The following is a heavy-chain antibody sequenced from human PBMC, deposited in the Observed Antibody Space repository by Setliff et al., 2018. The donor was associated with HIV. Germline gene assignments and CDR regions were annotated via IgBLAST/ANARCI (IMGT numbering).Heavy chain of an antibody. CDR2: VYASAYS. J-gene: IGHJ2*01. CDR3: ARDWVTRSNYYGSGSPWYFDF. Sequence: PSETLSLTCTVSGASISGYYWNWIRQPAGKGLVWIGRVYASAYSNYNPSLKSRVTMSVDTSQNQFSLKLRSVNAADTAVYYCARDWVTRSNYYGSGSPWYFDFWGRGILVTVSS. CDR1: GASISGYY. D-gene: IGHD3-10*01. V-gene: IGHV4-4*07.